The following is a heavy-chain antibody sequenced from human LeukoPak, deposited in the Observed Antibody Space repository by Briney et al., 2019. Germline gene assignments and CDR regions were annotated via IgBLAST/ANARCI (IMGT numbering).Heavy chain of an antibody. V-gene: IGHV5-51*01. CDR3: ARLLYGGKAFDF. CDR1: EYTFTSYC. D-gene: IGHD4-23*01. Sequence: GESLKISCKGSEYTFTSYCIGWVRQMPGKGLEWMGIIYPADSDTRYSPSFQGQVTISADKSISTAFLQWSSLKASDTAIYYCARLLYGGKAFDFWGQGTLVTVSS. CDR2: IYPADSDT. J-gene: IGHJ4*02.